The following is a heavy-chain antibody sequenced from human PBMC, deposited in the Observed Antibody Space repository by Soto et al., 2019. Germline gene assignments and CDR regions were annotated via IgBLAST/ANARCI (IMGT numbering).Heavy chain of an antibody. CDR2: ISGSGGST. V-gene: IGHV3-23*01. CDR3: AKDLGKVVPAASFDY. CDR1: GFTFSSYA. J-gene: IGHJ4*02. Sequence: SGFTFSSYAMSWVRQSPGKGLEWVSAISGSGGSTYYADSVKGRFTISRDNSKNTLYLQMNSLRAEDTAVYYCAKDLGKVVPAASFDYWGQGTLVTVSS. D-gene: IGHD2-2*01.